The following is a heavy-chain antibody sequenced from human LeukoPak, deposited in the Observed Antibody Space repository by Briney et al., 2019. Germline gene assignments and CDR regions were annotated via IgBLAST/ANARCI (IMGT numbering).Heavy chain of an antibody. J-gene: IGHJ4*02. Sequence: GGSLRLSCAVSGLTLSNYGMGWVRQAPGKGLEWVAGISGSGSGTNYADSVKGHFTISRDNSRNTLYLQMNSLRAEDTAVYFCAKRGVVIRVILVGFHKEANYFDSWGQGALVTVSS. CDR3: AKRGVVIRVILVGFHKEANYFDS. V-gene: IGHV3-23*01. CDR2: ISGSGSGT. D-gene: IGHD3-22*01. CDR1: GLTLSNYG.